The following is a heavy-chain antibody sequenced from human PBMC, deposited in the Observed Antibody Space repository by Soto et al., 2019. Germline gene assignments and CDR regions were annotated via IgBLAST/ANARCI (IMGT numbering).Heavy chain of an antibody. Sequence: QVQLVQSGAEVKKPGASVKVSCKASGYTFTGYYMHWVRQAPGQGLEWMGWINPNSGGTNYAPKLQGWVTTTRETSISTAYMELSRLRSDDTAVYYCAREMTTVTPDAFDIWGQGTMVTVSS. CDR2: INPNSGGT. D-gene: IGHD4-17*01. CDR3: AREMTTVTPDAFDI. J-gene: IGHJ3*02. CDR1: GYTFTGYY. V-gene: IGHV1-2*04.